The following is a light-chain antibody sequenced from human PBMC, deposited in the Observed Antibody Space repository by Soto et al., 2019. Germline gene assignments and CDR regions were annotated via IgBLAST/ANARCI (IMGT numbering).Light chain of an antibody. J-gene: IGLJ2*01. CDR1: SSDFGGYNY. CDR3: SSYTSSSSL. CDR2: DVS. V-gene: IGLV2-14*03. Sequence: QSVLTQPASVSGSPGQSITISCTGTSSDFGGYNYVSWYQQHPGKAPKLMIYDVSNRPSGVSNRFSGSKSGNTASLTISGLQAEDEADYYCSSYTSSSSLFGGGTKLTVL.